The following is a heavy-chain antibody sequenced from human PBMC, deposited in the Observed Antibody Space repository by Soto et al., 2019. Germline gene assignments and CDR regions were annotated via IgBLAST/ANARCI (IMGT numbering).Heavy chain of an antibody. CDR3: ARHGDWAMMGGGYHYYSGMDV. CDR2: INHSGST. Sequence: SETLRLTWAVYGGSFSGYYWSWISQTQGKGMEWIGEINHSGSTNYNPSLKGRVTISVDASKNQFSLKLSSVTAADTAVDYCARHGDWAMMGGGYHYYSGMDVWGQGTTVTVSS. D-gene: IGHD3-22*01. V-gene: IGHV4-34*01. CDR1: GGSFSGYY. J-gene: IGHJ6*02.